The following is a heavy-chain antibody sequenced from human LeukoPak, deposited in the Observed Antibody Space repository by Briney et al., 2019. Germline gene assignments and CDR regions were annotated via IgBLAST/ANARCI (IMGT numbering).Heavy chain of an antibody. CDR3: ARYGAAAGKENWFDP. CDR1: GYTFTSYY. CDR2: INPSGGST. V-gene: IGHV1-46*01. D-gene: IGHD6-13*01. J-gene: IGHJ5*02. Sequence: ASVKVSCKASGYTFTSYYMHWVRQAPGQGLEWMGIINPSGGSTSYAQKFQGRVTMTRDTSTSTVYMELSSLRSEDTAVYYCARYGAAAGKENWFDPWGQGTLVTVSS.